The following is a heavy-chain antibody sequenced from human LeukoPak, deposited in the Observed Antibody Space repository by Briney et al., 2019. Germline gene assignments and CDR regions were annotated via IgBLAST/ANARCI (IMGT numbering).Heavy chain of an antibody. CDR3: ARESQTYYYGMDV. CDR1: GFTFSSYA. V-gene: IGHV3-23*01. Sequence: PGGSLRLSCAASGFTFSSYAMSWVRQAPGKGLEWISAISGSGGSTYYVDSVKGRFTISRDNSKNTLYLQMNSLRAEDTAVYYCARESQTYYYGMDVWGQGTTVTVSS. CDR2: ISGSGGST. J-gene: IGHJ6*02.